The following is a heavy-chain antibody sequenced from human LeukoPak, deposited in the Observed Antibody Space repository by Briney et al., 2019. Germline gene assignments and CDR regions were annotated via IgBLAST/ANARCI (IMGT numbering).Heavy chain of an antibody. Sequence: GGSLRLSCAASGFTFSSYSMNWVRQAPGKGLEWVSSISSSSSYIYYADSVKGRFTISRDNAENSLYLQMNSLRAEDTAVYYCARESRTGPVDYWGQGTLVTVSS. V-gene: IGHV3-21*01. CDR2: ISSSSSYI. CDR1: GFTFSSYS. CDR3: ARESRTGPVDY. D-gene: IGHD2-2*01. J-gene: IGHJ4*02.